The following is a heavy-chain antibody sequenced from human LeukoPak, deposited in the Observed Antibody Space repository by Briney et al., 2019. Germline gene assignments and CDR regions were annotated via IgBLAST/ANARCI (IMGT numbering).Heavy chain of an antibody. V-gene: IGHV3-66*01. CDR1: GFTVSTNY. CDR3: ARDGGGSSGWYYWFDT. J-gene: IGHJ5*02. CDR2: IYGGGSA. Sequence: WGSLRLSCAVSGFTVSTNYMNWVRQAPGKGLEWVSVIYGGGSAYYADSVKGRFTISRDNSKNTLYLQMNSLRPEDTAVYYCARDGGGSSGWYYWFDTWGQGTLVTVSS. D-gene: IGHD6-19*01.